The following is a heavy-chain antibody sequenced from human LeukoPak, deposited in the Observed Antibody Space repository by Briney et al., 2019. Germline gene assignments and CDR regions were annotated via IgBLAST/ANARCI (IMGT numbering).Heavy chain of an antibody. CDR2: VYYTGST. CDR1: GASIYTSSSY. V-gene: IGHV4-39*02. Sequence: SETLSLTCTVSGASIYTSSSYWGWIRQPPGKGLEWIASVYYTGSTYYSPSLKSRATISVDTSKNQFSLELNSVTAADTAVYYCARDRGGSANAFDIWGQGTMVTVSS. J-gene: IGHJ3*02. CDR3: ARDRGGSANAFDI. D-gene: IGHD6-19*01.